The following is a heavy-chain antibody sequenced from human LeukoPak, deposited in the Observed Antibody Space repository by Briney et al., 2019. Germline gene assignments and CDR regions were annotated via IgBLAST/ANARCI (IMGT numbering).Heavy chain of an antibody. D-gene: IGHD3-22*01. CDR1: GFSFSTYA. CDR2: ISGSGGST. V-gene: IGHV3-23*01. CDR3: SSGPGKTGKYYFDY. J-gene: IGHJ4*02. Sequence: PGGSLRLSCVASGFSFSTYAMSWVRQAPGKGLEWVSSISGSGGSTYYADSVKGRFTISRDSSKNTLYLQMNSLGVEDTAVYYCSSGPGKTGKYYFDYWGQGNLVTVSS.